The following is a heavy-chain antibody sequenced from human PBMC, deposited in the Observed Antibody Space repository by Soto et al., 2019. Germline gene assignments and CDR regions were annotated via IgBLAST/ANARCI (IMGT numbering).Heavy chain of an antibody. V-gene: IGHV4-38-2*01. CDR2: IFHTGST. Sequence: SETLSLTCAVSGYSISSGHSWVWIRQPPGKGLEWIGSIFHTGSTYYNPSLKSRVTLSVDTSKNQFSLKLSSVTAADTAVYFCATLPRLDGMDVWGQGTTVTVSS. CDR3: ATLPRLDGMDV. J-gene: IGHJ6*02. CDR1: GYSISSGHS. D-gene: IGHD6-25*01.